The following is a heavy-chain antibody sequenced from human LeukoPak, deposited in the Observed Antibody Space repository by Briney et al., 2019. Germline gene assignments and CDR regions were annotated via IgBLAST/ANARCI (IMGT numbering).Heavy chain of an antibody. CDR3: ARERITGTDY. V-gene: IGHV3-21*01. J-gene: IGHJ4*02. CDR2: ISGDTIYT. D-gene: IGHD1-20*01. CDR1: GFTFSTYG. Sequence: PGGSLRLSCAASGFTFSTYGLAWVRQAPGEGLEWVSIISGDTIYTYYADSVKGRFTISRDNSRNTIYLQMNSLRAEDTAVYYCARERITGTDYWGQGTLVTVSS.